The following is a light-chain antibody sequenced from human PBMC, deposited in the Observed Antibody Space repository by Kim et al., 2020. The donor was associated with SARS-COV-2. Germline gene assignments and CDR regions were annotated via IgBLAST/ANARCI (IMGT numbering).Light chain of an antibody. J-gene: IGLJ2*01. CDR3: QSYDSSMSGSV. Sequence: RATTTCAAGSSSNGAGNDVHWYQQLPGTAPNLLIYGNNNRASGVPDRFSGSKSGTSASLAITGLQAEDEADYYCQSYDSSMSGSVFGEGTQLTVL. CDR1: SSSNGAGND. CDR2: GNN. V-gene: IGLV1-40*01.